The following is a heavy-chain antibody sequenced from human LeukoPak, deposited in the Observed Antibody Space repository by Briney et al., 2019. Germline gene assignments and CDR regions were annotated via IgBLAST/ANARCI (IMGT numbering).Heavy chain of an antibody. V-gene: IGHV3-30-3*01. Sequence: PGGSLRLSCAASGFTFSSYAMHWVRQAPGKGLEWVAVISYDGSNKYYADSVKGRFTISRDNSKNTLYLQMNSLRAEDTAVYYCARGLTYYYDSSGYHALDYWGQGTLVTVSP. D-gene: IGHD3-22*01. J-gene: IGHJ4*02. CDR2: ISYDGSNK. CDR1: GFTFSSYA. CDR3: ARGLTYYYDSSGYHALDY.